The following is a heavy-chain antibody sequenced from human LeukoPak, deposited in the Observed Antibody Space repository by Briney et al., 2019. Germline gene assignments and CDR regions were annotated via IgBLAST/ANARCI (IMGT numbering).Heavy chain of an antibody. V-gene: IGHV4-59*08. CDR2: IYYSGST. CDR1: GGSISSYY. CDR3: ARHFITGPPTHLYYYYGMDV. J-gene: IGHJ6*02. D-gene: IGHD3-22*01. Sequence: SETLSLTCTVSGGSISSYYWSWIRQPPGKGLEWIGYIYYSGSTNYNPSLKSRVTISVDTSKNQFSLKLSPVTAADTAVYYCARHFITGPPTHLYYYYGMDVWGQGTTVTVSS.